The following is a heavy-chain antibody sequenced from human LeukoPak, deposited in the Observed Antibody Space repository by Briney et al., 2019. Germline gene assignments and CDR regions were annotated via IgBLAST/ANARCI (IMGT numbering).Heavy chain of an antibody. CDR3: AREIRGPDYYYGMDV. Sequence: SVKVSCKASGGTFSSYAISWVRQAPGQGLEWMGGIIPIFGTANYAQKFQGRVTITADKSTSTAYMELSSLRSEDTAVYYCAREIRGPDYYYGMDVWGQGTTVTVSS. CDR2: IIPIFGTA. CDR1: GGTFSSYA. D-gene: IGHD3-10*01. J-gene: IGHJ6*02. V-gene: IGHV1-69*06.